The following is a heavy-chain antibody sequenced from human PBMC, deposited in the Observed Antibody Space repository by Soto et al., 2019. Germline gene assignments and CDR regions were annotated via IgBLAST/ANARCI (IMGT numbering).Heavy chain of an antibody. CDR3: ARDFSSGYYHYFDY. Sequence: SETLSLTCTVSGGSISSYYWSWIRQPPGKGLEWIGYIYYSGSTNYNPSLKSRVTISVDTSKNQISLRLSSVTAADTAVYYCARDFSSGYYHYFDYWGQGTLVTVSS. D-gene: IGHD6-19*01. CDR1: GGSISSYY. CDR2: IYYSGST. J-gene: IGHJ4*02. V-gene: IGHV4-59*01.